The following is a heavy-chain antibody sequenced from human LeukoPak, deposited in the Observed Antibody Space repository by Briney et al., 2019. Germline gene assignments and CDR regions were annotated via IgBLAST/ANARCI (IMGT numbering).Heavy chain of an antibody. Sequence: GGSLRLSCTASGFNFGGFAMAWVRQAPGRGLDWVSGVYAAGTPAKYPDSVKGRFTVSRDNSKNTLYLQMHNLRVEDTAVYYCAKDLTFGDGRWEFDVWGQGTLVTVSS. D-gene: IGHD3-16*01. CDR3: AKDLTFGDGRWEFDV. V-gene: IGHV3-23*03. CDR1: GFNFGGFA. CDR2: VYAAGTPA. J-gene: IGHJ4*02.